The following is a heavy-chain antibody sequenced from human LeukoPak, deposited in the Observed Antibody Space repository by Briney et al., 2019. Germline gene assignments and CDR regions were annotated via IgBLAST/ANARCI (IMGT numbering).Heavy chain of an antibody. CDR3: AKDVGSGWYPGFVGMDV. D-gene: IGHD6-19*01. CDR1: GFTFDDYA. CDR2: ISWNSGSI. Sequence: GRSLRLSCAASGFTFDDYAMHWVRQAPGKGLEWVSGISWNSGSIGYADSVKGRFTISRDNAKNSPYLQMNSLRAEDTALYYCAKDVGSGWYPGFVGMDVRGQGTTVTVSS. J-gene: IGHJ6*02. V-gene: IGHV3-9*01.